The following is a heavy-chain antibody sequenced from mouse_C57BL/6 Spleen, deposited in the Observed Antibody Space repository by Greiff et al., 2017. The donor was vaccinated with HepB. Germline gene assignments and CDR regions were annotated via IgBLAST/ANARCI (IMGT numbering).Heavy chain of an antibody. CDR2: IYPGDGDT. V-gene: IGHV1-82*01. J-gene: IGHJ2*01. D-gene: IGHD1-1*01. CDR3: ARGGITTVVATIDYFDY. CDR1: GYAFSSSW. Sequence: VQLQQSGPELVKPGASVKISCKASGYAFSSSWMNWVKQRPGKGLEWIGRIYPGDGDTNYNGKFKGKATLTADKSSSTAYMQLSSLTSEDSAVYFCARGGITTVVATIDYFDYWGQGTTLTVSS.